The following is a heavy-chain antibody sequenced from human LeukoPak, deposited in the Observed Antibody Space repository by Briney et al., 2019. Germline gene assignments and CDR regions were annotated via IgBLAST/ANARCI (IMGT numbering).Heavy chain of an antibody. CDR3: ARLGIIGFLY. CDR1: GFTFSSYA. CDR2: INHSGST. J-gene: IGHJ4*02. Sequence: GSLRLSCAASGFTFSSYAMSWVRQAPGKGLEWIGEINHSGSTNYNPSLKSRVTISVDTSKSQFSLKLSSVTAADTAVYYCARLGIIGFLYWGQGTLVTVSS. V-gene: IGHV4-34*01. D-gene: IGHD3-10*01.